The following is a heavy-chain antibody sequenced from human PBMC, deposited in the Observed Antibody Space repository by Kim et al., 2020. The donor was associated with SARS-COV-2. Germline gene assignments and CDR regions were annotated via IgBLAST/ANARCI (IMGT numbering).Heavy chain of an antibody. Sequence: GGSLRLSCTASGITIYSHWMTWVRQAPGKGLEWVASIKQDGSEKQYVDSVKGRFTIFRDNAKKSMYMEMNSLRVEDTAMYYCARGRVGCAYWGQGTLVTV. CDR3: ARGRVGCAY. J-gene: IGHJ4*02. D-gene: IGHD2-15*01. CDR1: GITIYSHW. CDR2: IKQDGSEK. V-gene: IGHV3-7*01.